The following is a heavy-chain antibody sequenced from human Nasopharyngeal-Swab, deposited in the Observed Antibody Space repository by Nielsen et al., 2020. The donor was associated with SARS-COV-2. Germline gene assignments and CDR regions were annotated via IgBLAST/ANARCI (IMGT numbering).Heavy chain of an antibody. D-gene: IGHD3-16*02. CDR3: ARGGYDYVWGSYRGYFDY. J-gene: IGHJ4*02. Sequence: SETLSLTCTVSGGSISSGSYYWSWIRQPAGKGLEWIGSIYTSGSTNYNPSLKSRVTISVDTSKNQFSLKLSSVTAADTAVYYCARGGYDYVWGSYRGYFDYWGQGTLVTVSS. CDR2: IYTSGST. V-gene: IGHV4-61*02. CDR1: GGSISSGSYY.